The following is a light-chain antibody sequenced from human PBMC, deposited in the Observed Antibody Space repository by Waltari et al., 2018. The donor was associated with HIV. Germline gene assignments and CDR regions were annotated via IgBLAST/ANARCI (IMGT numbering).Light chain of an antibody. J-gene: IGLJ3*02. Sequence: QSALTQPASVSGTPGQSVTITCTGTDSDIGNYNLVPWFQQHPGKAPKLLIYDVSKRPSGVSSRFSGSKSGYFASLTISGLLTEDESSYYCLTYVSKTSTWQFGGGTYLTV. CDR1: DSDIGNYNL. CDR2: DVS. V-gene: IGLV2-23*02. CDR3: LTYVSKTSTWQ.